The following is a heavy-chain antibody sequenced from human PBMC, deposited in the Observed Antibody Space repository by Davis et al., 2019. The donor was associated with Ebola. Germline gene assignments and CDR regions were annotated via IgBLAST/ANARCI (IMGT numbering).Heavy chain of an antibody. J-gene: IGHJ6*04. V-gene: IGHV3-30-3*02. D-gene: IGHD3-3*01. CDR3: AKSGLSFGVVKYHYGMDV. CDR2: VSYAESNI. Sequence: GESLKISCAASGFTFSSFAMHWVRQAPGKGLEWLAVVSYAESNIYYAESVKGRFTISRDNSKKTLYLQMNSLRAEDTAVYYCAKSGLSFGVVKYHYGMDVWGKGTTVTVSS. CDR1: GFTFSSFA.